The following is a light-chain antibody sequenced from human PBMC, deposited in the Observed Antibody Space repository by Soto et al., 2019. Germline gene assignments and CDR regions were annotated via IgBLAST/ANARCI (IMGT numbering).Light chain of an antibody. J-gene: IGKJ3*01. Sequence: EIVMTQSPGTLSLSPAETVTLXSRASQSVSSNYVAWFHQKPGQAPRLLIYGASSRATGVPDRFSASGSGTDFTLTISRLEPEDFAVYYCQQYGRSPFTFGPGTKVDNK. CDR3: QQYGRSPFT. CDR1: QSVSSNY. CDR2: GAS. V-gene: IGKV3-20*01.